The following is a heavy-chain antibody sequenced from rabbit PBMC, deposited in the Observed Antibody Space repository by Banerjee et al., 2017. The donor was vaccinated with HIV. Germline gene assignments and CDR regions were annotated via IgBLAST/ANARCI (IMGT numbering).Heavy chain of an antibody. CDR3: ARGDTMIMVSFYFTL. CDR2: IDVGSSGAT. D-gene: IGHD2-1*01. CDR1: GSDFSSNA. Sequence: QEQLVESGGGLVQPEGSLTLTCKASGSDFSSNAMCWVRQAPGKGLELIACIDVGSSGATYYASWAKGRFTISKTSSTTVTLQMTSLTAADTATYFCARGDTMIMVSFYFTLWGPGTLVTVS. J-gene: IGHJ4*01. V-gene: IGHV1S45*01.